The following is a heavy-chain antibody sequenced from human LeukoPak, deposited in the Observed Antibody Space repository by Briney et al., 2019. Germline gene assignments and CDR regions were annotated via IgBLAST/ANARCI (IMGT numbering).Heavy chain of an antibody. CDR1: GLTFNNYA. J-gene: IGHJ3*02. CDR3: AKIHQNRVVVGAKGAFDI. V-gene: IGHV3-23*01. D-gene: IGHD2-15*01. CDR2: IGSSGGGA. Sequence: GGSLRLSCEASGLTFNNYAMHWVRQSSGKGLEWVSGIGSSGGGAYYADSVKGRFTISRDTSKDTVYLQMDSLRAEDTAIYYCAKIHQNRVVVGAKGAFDIWGQGTVVTVSS.